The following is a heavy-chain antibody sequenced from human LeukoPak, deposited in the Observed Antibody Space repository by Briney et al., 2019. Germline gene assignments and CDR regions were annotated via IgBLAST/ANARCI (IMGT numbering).Heavy chain of an antibody. Sequence: GASVKVSCKASGYTFTGYYMHWVRQAPGQGLEWMGWINPNSGGTNYAQKFQGRVTMTRDTSISTAYMELSRLRSDDTAVYYCARVKLRYFDWEVGAFDIWGQGTMVTVSS. J-gene: IGHJ3*02. CDR3: ARVKLRYFDWEVGAFDI. V-gene: IGHV1-2*02. CDR2: INPNSGGT. D-gene: IGHD3-9*01. CDR1: GYTFTGYY.